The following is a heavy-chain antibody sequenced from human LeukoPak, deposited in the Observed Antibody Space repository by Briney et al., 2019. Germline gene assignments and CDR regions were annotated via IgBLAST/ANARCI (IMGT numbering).Heavy chain of an antibody. Sequence: ASVKVSCKACGYIFTSYYLHWVRQAPGQGLEWMGIINPSGGSTSYAQKFQGRVTMTRDTSTSTVYMELSSLRSKLSSVTSCVTGKIQLWSGQGNAFDIWGQGTMVTVSS. J-gene: IGHJ3*02. CDR3: VTGKIQLWSGQGNAFDI. CDR1: GYIFTSYY. V-gene: IGHV1-46*01. CDR2: INPSGGST. D-gene: IGHD5-18*01.